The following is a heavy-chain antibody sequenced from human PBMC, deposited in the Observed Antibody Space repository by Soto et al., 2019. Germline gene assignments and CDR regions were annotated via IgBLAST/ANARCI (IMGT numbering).Heavy chain of an antibody. CDR1: GFTFSDYY. J-gene: IGHJ3*02. CDR3: AGDADILTGSDAFDI. Sequence: QVQLVESGGGLVKPGGSLRLSCAASGFTFSDYYMSWIRKAPGKGLEWVSYISSSSSYTNYADSVKGRFTISRDNAKNSLYLQMNSMRAEDTAVYYCAGDADILTGSDAFDIWGQGTMVTVSS. D-gene: IGHD3-9*01. CDR2: ISSSSSYT. V-gene: IGHV3-11*05.